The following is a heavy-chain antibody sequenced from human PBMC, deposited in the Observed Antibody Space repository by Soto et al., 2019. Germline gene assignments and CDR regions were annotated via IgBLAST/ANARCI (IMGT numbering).Heavy chain of an antibody. CDR2: IYYSGST. Sequence: SETLSLTCTVSGGSISSSSYYWGWIRQPPGKGLGWIGSIYYSGSTYYNPSLKSRVTISVDTSKNQFSLKLSSVTAADTAVYYCARNLWFGELSIYYFDYWGQGTLVTVSS. V-gene: IGHV4-39*01. D-gene: IGHD3-10*01. CDR3: ARNLWFGELSIYYFDY. CDR1: GGSISSSSYY. J-gene: IGHJ4*02.